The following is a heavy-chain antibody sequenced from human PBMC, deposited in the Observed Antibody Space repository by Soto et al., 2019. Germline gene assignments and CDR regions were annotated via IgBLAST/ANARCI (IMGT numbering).Heavy chain of an antibody. D-gene: IGHD4-17*01. V-gene: IGHV4-59*08. J-gene: IGHJ4*02. CDR1: GGSISSYY. Sequence: SETLSLTCTVSGGSISSYYWSWIRQPPGKGLEWIGYIYYSGSTNYNPSLKSRVTISVDTSKNQFSLKLSSVTAADPAVYYCARRYGPGFDYWGQGTLVTVSS. CDR2: IYYSGST. CDR3: ARRYGPGFDY.